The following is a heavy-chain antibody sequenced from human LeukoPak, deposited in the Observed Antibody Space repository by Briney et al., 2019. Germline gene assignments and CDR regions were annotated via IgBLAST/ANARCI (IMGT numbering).Heavy chain of an antibody. Sequence: SVKVSCKASGYTFTSYGISWVRQAPGQGLEWMGGIIPIFGTANYAQKFQGRVTITADESTSTAYMELSSLRSEDTAVYYCAGRQRGRFDYWGQGTLVTVSS. CDR3: AGRQRGRFDY. CDR2: IIPIFGTA. V-gene: IGHV1-69*13. CDR1: GYTFTSYG. D-gene: IGHD6-25*01. J-gene: IGHJ4*02.